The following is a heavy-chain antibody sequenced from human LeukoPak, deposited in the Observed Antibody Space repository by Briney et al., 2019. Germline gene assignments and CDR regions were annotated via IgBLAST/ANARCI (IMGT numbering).Heavy chain of an antibody. V-gene: IGHV3-23*01. D-gene: IGHD6-13*01. CDR2: ISGSGGST. Sequence: GALRLSCAGSGFTFSSYAMSWVRPAPGKGLEWVSAISGSGGSTYYADSVKGRFTISRDNSKNTLYLQMNSLRAEDTAVYYCAKYKQQLVRTNYFDYWGQGTLVTVSS. CDR1: GFTFSSYA. J-gene: IGHJ4*02. CDR3: AKYKQQLVRTNYFDY.